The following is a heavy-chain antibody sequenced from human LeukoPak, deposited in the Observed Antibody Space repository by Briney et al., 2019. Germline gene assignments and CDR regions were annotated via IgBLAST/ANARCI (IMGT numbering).Heavy chain of an antibody. V-gene: IGHV3-7*01. J-gene: IGHJ4*02. CDR1: GLTFSSYW. D-gene: IGHD4-17*01. CDR2: IKQDGSEK. Sequence: GGSLRLSCVASGLTFSSYWMSWVRQAPGRGLQWVADIKQDGSEKYYVDSVKGRFTISRDNAKNSVYLQMTSLRAEDTGVYYCARDLGGDYVVYWGQGTLVTVSS. CDR3: ARDLGGDYVVY.